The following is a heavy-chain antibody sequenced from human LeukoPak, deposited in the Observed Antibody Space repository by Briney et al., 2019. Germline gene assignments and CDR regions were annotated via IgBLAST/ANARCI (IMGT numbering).Heavy chain of an antibody. D-gene: IGHD3-3*01. CDR2: IIPMFGTA. CDR1: GGTFSSYA. Sequence: SVKVSCKASGGTFSSYAISWVRQAPGQGLEWMGGIIPMFGTANYAQKFQGRVTITTDESTSTAYMELSSLRSEDTAVYYCARATYGGVYDFWSGYLGYWGQGSLVTVSS. J-gene: IGHJ4*02. CDR3: ARATYGGVYDFWSGYLGY. V-gene: IGHV1-69*05.